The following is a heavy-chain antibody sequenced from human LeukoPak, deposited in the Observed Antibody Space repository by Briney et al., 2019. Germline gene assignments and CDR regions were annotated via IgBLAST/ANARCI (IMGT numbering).Heavy chain of an antibody. CDR2: ISRGIGTI. CDR3: ARDAGNSGYGCDL. CDR1: GFTFNTHS. V-gene: IGHV3-48*01. Sequence: PGGSLRLSCAVSGFTFNTHSMKWVRQAPGKGLEWIAYISRGIGTIHYADSVKGRFTISRDNAKNSVYLQMNNLRGEDTAIYYCARDAGNSGYGCDLWGQGTLVTVSS. J-gene: IGHJ5*02. D-gene: IGHD5-12*01.